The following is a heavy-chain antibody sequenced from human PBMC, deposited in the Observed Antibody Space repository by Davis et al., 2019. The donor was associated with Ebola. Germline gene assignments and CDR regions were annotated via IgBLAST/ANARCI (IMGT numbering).Heavy chain of an antibody. Sequence: GESLKISCAGSGFTFSNFAIHWVRQAPGKGLEYVSGISSNGGNTYYSNSVKGRFTISRDNSKNTVYLQMGSLRTEDMALYYCARGRLPRYYFDYWGQGTLATVSS. CDR2: ISSNGGNT. CDR3: ARGRLPRYYFDY. V-gene: IGHV3-64*01. J-gene: IGHJ4*02. CDR1: GFTFSNFA.